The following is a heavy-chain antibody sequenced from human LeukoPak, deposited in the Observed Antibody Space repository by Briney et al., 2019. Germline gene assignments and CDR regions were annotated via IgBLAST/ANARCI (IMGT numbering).Heavy chain of an antibody. Sequence: GGSLRLSCAASGFTFSSYWMHWVRQAPGKGLVWVSRINSDGSSTSYADSVKGRFTISRDNAKNTLYLQMNSLRAEDTAVYYCARELAKQQLVSWNDGYGYWGQGPLVTVSS. CDR2: INSDGSST. CDR3: ARELAKQQLVSWNDGYGY. D-gene: IGHD6-13*01. CDR1: GFTFSSYW. J-gene: IGHJ4*02. V-gene: IGHV3-74*01.